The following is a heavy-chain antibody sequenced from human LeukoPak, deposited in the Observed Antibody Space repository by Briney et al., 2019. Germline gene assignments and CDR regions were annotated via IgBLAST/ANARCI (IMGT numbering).Heavy chain of an antibody. CDR2: ISNNGGYT. CDR1: GSTFSSSA. CDR3: ARDRDNDYVQEKLDY. J-gene: IGHJ4*02. Sequence: GGSLRLSCAASGSTFSSSAMSWVRQAPGKGLEWVSAISNNGGYTYYADSVKGRFTISRDNSKNTLYLQMNSLRAEDTAVYYCARDRDNDYVQEKLDYWGQGTLVTVSS. V-gene: IGHV3-23*01. D-gene: IGHD3-16*01.